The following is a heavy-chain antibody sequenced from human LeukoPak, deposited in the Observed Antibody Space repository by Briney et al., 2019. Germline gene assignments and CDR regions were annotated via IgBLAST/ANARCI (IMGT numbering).Heavy chain of an antibody. J-gene: IGHJ6*02. V-gene: IGHV1-69*04. D-gene: IGHD6-6*01. Sequence: GASVKVSCKASGGTFSSYAISWVRQAPGQGLEWMGRIIPILGIANYAQKFQGRVTITADKSTGTAYMELSSLRSEDTAVYYCAREGTAARPYYYYYGMDVWGQGTTVTVSS. CDR1: GGTFSSYA. CDR2: IIPILGIA. CDR3: AREGTAARPYYYYYGMDV.